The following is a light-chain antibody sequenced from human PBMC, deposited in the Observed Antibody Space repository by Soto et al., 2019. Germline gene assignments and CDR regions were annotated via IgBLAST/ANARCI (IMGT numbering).Light chain of an antibody. Sequence: EIVMAQSPATLSVSPGERATLSCRASQSVSSTLAWYQQKPGQAPWLLIYGASTRATGVPARFSGSGSGTEFSLTISSLQSEDFAVYYCQQYNSWPLTFGGGTKVEI. CDR3: QQYNSWPLT. CDR1: QSVSST. J-gene: IGKJ4*01. CDR2: GAS. V-gene: IGKV3-15*01.